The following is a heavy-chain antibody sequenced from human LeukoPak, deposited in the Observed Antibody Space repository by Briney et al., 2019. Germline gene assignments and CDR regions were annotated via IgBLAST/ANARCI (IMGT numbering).Heavy chain of an antibody. CDR2: IYYSGST. CDR1: GGSISSYY. V-gene: IGHV4-59*12. J-gene: IGHJ4*02. D-gene: IGHD2-15*01. CDR3: ARGESLVVVAASYYFDY. Sequence: TASETLSLTCTVSGGSISSYYWSWIRQPPGKGLEWIGYIYYSGSTNYNPSLKSRVTISVDTSKNQFSLKLSSVTAADTAVYYCARGESLVVVAASYYFDYWGQGTLVTVSS.